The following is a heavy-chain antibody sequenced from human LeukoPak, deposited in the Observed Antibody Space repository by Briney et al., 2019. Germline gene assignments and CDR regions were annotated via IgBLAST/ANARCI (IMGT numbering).Heavy chain of an antibody. Sequence: LSXTCXVSGGSISSYYWSWIRQPPGKGLEWIGYIYYSGSTNYNPSLKSRVTISVHTSNNQFSLKLSSVTAADTAVYYCARWYYYGSGRRSYGMDVWGQGTTVTVSS. CDR2: IYYSGST. CDR1: GGSISSYY. CDR3: ARWYYYGSGRRSYGMDV. V-gene: IGHV4-59*01. D-gene: IGHD3-10*01. J-gene: IGHJ6*02.